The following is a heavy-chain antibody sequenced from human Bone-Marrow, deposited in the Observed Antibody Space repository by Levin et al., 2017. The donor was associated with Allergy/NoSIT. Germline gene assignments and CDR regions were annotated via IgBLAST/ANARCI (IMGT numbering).Heavy chain of an antibody. Sequence: PSETLSLTCAASGESFSGYFWTWIRQSPGQGLEWLGQINFNGITTYNPSLERRVVLSLDPTKRPFSLMLIYLTAADTAVYFCAGGGEVPSQYYFDYWGQGTPVTVSS. CDR1: GESFSGYF. CDR3: AGGGEVPSQYYFDY. J-gene: IGHJ4*02. D-gene: IGHD1-1*01. CDR2: INFNGIT. V-gene: IGHV4-34*01.